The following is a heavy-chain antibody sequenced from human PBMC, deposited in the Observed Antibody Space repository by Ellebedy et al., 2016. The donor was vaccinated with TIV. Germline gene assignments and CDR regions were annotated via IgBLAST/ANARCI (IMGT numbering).Heavy chain of an antibody. Sequence: PGGSLRLSCAASGFTFSRYGMHWVRQAPGKGLAWVAFIRYDGSKRYYADSVKGRFTISRDNSKNTLYLQMNSLRAEDTAVYYCAKDWGIGYSGYDCHDFWGQGTLVTVSS. CDR2: IRYDGSKR. J-gene: IGHJ4*02. D-gene: IGHD5-12*01. CDR1: GFTFSRYG. V-gene: IGHV3-30*02. CDR3: AKDWGIGYSGYDCHDF.